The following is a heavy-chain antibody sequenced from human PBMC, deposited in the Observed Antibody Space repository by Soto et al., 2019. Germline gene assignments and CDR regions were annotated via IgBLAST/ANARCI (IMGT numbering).Heavy chain of an antibody. CDR1: GYTLTELS. D-gene: IGHD5-18*01. Sequence: ASVKVSCKVSGYTLTELSMHWVRQAPGKGLEWMGGFDPEDGETIYAQKFQGRVTMTEDTSTDTAYMELSSLRSDDTAVYYCATDGYSYGYFDYWGQGTLVTVSS. J-gene: IGHJ4*02. CDR3: ATDGYSYGYFDY. V-gene: IGHV1-24*01. CDR2: FDPEDGET.